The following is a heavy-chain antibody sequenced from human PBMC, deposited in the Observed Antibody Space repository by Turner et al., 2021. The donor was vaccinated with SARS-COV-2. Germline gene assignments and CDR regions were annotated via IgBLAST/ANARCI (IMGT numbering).Heavy chain of an antibody. J-gene: IGHJ4*02. CDR2: IIPIFGTA. CDR1: GGPFSSYA. V-gene: IGHV1-69*01. Sequence: QVQLVQSGAEVKKPGSSVKVSCKASGGPFSSYAISWVRQAPGQGLEWMGGIIPIFGTANYAQKFQGRVTITADESTSTAYMELSSLRSEDTAVYYCARGLPFYCSSTRCYSFDYWGQGTLVTVSS. CDR3: ARGLPFYCSSTRCYSFDY. D-gene: IGHD2-2*01.